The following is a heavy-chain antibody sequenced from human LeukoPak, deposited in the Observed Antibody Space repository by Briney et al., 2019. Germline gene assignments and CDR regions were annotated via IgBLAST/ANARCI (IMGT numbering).Heavy chain of an antibody. CDR2: ISGYNGNT. CDR3: AIADPSLNYYGSGSSFGY. V-gene: IGHV1-18*01. Sequence: ASVKVSCKASGYSFTSYGISWARQAPGQGLEWMGWISGYNGNTKYAQKFRGRVTMTTDTSTTTAYMDLRSLRSDDTAVYYCAIADPSLNYYGSGSSFGYWGQGTLVTVSS. D-gene: IGHD3-10*01. CDR1: GYSFTSYG. J-gene: IGHJ4*02.